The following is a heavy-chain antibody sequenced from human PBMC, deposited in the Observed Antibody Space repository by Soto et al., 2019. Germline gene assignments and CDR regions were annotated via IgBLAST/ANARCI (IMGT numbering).Heavy chain of an antibody. CDR3: AREVWRASSGCRHDGFDI. Sequence: PSETLSLTCAVSGGAISSCNWCSWVRHPQGKGLEWIGASYQSGSTTDNPSLKRRVTISVDKSKDQFSLKLSSVTAADTAVYYCAREVWRASSGCRHDGFDIWGKGTMVTV. CDR2: SYQSGST. V-gene: IGHV4-4*02. CDR1: GGAISSCNW. J-gene: IGHJ3*02. D-gene: IGHD3-22*01.